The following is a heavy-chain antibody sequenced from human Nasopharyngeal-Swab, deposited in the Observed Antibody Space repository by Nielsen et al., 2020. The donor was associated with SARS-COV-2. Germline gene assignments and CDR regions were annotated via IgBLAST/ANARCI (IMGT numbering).Heavy chain of an antibody. CDR2: INPDGSEK. V-gene: IGHV3-7*03. Sequence: GESLKISCADSGFNFNTSWMTWVRQAPGKGLDWVANINPDGSEKNYVDSVKGRFTISRDNAESSLYLHMKSLRGDDTAVYYCAHYASAAYWGQGTLVTVSS. CDR3: AHYASAAY. J-gene: IGHJ4*02. CDR1: GFNFNTSW. D-gene: IGHD2-2*01.